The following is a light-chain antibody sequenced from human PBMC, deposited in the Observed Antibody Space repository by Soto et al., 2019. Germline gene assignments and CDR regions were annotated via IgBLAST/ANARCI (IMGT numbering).Light chain of an antibody. J-gene: IGKJ3*01. V-gene: IGKV3-20*01. Sequence: EIVLTQSPGTLSLSPGERATLSCRASQSVASNYLAWYQQKPGQAPRLLIYHSSSRATGIPDRFSGSGSGTEFTLTISRLEPEDFALYYCQKYDSSPLTFGPGTKVEIK. CDR3: QKYDSSPLT. CDR1: QSVASNY. CDR2: HSS.